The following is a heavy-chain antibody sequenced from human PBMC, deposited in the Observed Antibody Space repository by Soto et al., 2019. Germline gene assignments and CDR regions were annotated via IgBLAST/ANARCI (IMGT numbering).Heavy chain of an antibody. V-gene: IGHV4-59*08. CDR1: GGSISSYY. J-gene: IGHJ5*02. CDR3: ARHSITIFGVVIGNWFDP. Sequence: QVQLQESGPGLVKPSETLSLTCTVSGGSISSYYWSWIRQPPGKGLEWIGYIYYSGSTNYNPALKSRVTISVDTSKNQFSLKRSSVTAADTAVYYCARHSITIFGVVIGNWFDPWGQGTLVTVSS. D-gene: IGHD3-3*01. CDR2: IYYSGST.